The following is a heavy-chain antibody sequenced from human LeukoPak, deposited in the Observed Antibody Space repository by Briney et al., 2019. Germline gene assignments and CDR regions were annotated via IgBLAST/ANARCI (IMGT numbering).Heavy chain of an antibody. V-gene: IGHV3-48*03. J-gene: IGHJ4*02. Sequence: GGSLSLSCAASGFPSSSYEMNWVRQAQGKGREWVSYISSSGSTIYYADSVKGRFTISRDNAKNSLYLQMNSLRAEDTAVYYCARDWEVGAVDYWGQGTLVTVSS. CDR3: ARDWEVGAVDY. D-gene: IGHD1-26*01. CDR2: ISSSGSTI. CDR1: GFPSSSYE.